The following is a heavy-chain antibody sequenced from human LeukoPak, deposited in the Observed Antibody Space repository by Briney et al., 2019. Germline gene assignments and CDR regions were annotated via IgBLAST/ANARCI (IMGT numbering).Heavy chain of an antibody. CDR3: AREGAAGYCSSTSCYGWGYYYYGMDV. D-gene: IGHD2-2*01. CDR2: ISETRSTM. CDR1: GFTFSSYD. V-gene: IGHV3-48*03. Sequence: GGSLRLSCAASGFTFSSYDMNCVRQAPGKGLEWVAYISETRSTMYYADSVKGRFTISRDNAKNSLYLQMNSLRTEDTAVYYCAREGAAGYCSSTSCYGWGYYYYGMDVWGQGTTVTVSS. J-gene: IGHJ6*02.